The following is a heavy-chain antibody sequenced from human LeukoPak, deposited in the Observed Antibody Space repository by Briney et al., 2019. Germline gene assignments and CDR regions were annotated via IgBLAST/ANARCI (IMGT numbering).Heavy chain of an antibody. D-gene: IGHD3-22*01. Sequence: PSETLSLTCTVSGGSISSYYWSWIRQPPGKGLEWIGYIYYSGSTNYNPSLKCRVTISVDTSKNQFSLKLSSVTAADTAVYYCARDHPHYYDSSGYDAFDISGQGTMVTVSS. CDR3: ARDHPHYYDSSGYDAFDI. CDR1: GGSISSYY. V-gene: IGHV4-59*01. J-gene: IGHJ3*02. CDR2: IYYSGST.